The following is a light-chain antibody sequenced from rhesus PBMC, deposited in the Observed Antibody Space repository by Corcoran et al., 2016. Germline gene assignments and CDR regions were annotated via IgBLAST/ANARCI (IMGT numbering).Light chain of an antibody. V-gene: IGKV1-43*01. J-gene: IGKJ4*01. CDR1: GISTY. CDR2: AAS. CDR3: LQDYTTPLT. Sequence: GISTYLNWYQQKPGKAPKRLIYAASSLESGVPSRFSGSGSGTDFTLTISSLQPEDFATYYCLQDYTTPLTFGGGTKVEIE.